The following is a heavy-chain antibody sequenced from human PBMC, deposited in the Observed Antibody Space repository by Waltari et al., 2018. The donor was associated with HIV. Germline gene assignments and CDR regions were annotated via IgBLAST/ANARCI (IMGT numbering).Heavy chain of an antibody. CDR2: ISSSSTYI. CDR1: VFTLSDYS. J-gene: IGHJ4*01. V-gene: IGHV3-21*01. Sequence: EVQLVESGGGLVKTGGSLKLSCAASVFTLSDYSLNWVRQAPGKGLEEVSSISSSSTYIYYADSVKGRFTISRDNAQNSLYLQMNSLRAEDTAVYFCTRFQDYYDSSGYDYWGHGTLVTVAS. CDR3: TRFQDYYDSSGYDY. D-gene: IGHD3-22*01.